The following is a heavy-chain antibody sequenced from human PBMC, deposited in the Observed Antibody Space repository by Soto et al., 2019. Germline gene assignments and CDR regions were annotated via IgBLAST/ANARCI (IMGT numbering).Heavy chain of an antibody. CDR2: IHDSGST. V-gene: IGHV4-59*01. J-gene: IGHJ5*02. CDR1: GGSISSYY. D-gene: IGHD3-3*01. Sequence: PSETLSVTCTGSGGSISSYYWSWIRQPPVKGLEWIGYIHDSGSTNYNPALESRVSISVDTSKNELSLKLSSVTAADTAMYYCASVVRDFWSGFHTTNLLDPRAKGTTATVSS. CDR3: ASVVRDFWSGFHTTNLLDP.